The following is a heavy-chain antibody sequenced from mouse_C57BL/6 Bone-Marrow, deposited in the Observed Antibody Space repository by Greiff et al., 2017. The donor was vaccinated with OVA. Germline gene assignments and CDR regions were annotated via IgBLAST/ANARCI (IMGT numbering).Heavy chain of an antibody. CDR2: INPNNGGT. V-gene: IGHV1-18*01. CDR1: GYTFTDYN. Sequence: VQLQQSGPELVKPGASVKIPCKASGYTFTDYNMDWVKQSNGKSLEWIGDINPNNGGTIYNQKFKGKATLTVDKSSSTAYMELRSLTSEDTAVYYCARTGGNYPLAYWGQGTLVTVSA. CDR3: ARTGGNYPLAY. J-gene: IGHJ3*01. D-gene: IGHD2-1*01.